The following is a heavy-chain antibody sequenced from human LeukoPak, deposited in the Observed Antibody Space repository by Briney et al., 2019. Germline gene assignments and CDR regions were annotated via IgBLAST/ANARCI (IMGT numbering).Heavy chain of an antibody. CDR2: ILADADGGRT. CDR1: GFTFGGFT. V-gene: IGHV3-23*01. CDR3: AKVLSLRHFDWVLYIDH. Sequence: AGGSLRLSCAASGFTFGGFTMAWVRQTPRKGLEWLSGILADADGGRTYYADSVKGRFTISRDNSKNTLYLQMNSLRAEDTAVYYCAKVLSLRHFDWVLYIDHWGQGTLVTVSS. J-gene: IGHJ4*02. D-gene: IGHD3-9*01.